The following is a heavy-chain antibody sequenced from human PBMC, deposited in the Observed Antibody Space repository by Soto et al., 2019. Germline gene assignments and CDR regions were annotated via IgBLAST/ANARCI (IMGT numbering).Heavy chain of an antibody. CDR3: ARLYIVVVPDAMGGRNYYYYGMDV. CDR1: GYTFTSYD. J-gene: IGHJ6*02. CDR2: MNPNSGNT. V-gene: IGHV1-8*01. D-gene: IGHD2-2*01. Sequence: ASVKVSCKASGYTFTSYDINWVRQATGQGLEWMGWMNPNSGNTGYAQKFQGRVTMTRNTSISTAYMELSSLRSEDTAVYYCARLYIVVVPDAMGGRNYYYYGMDVWGQGTTVTVYS.